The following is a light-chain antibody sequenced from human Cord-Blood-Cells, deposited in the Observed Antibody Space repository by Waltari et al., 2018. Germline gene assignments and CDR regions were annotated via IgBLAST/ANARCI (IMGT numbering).Light chain of an antibody. CDR1: SSHIGSNY. CDR2: RNN. J-gene: IGLJ2*01. V-gene: IGLV1-47*01. CDR3: AAWDDSLSGVV. Sequence: QSVLTQPPSASGTPGQRVTISCSGSSSHIGSNYVYWYRQLPGTAPKLLIYRNNQRPSGVPDRFSGSKSGTSASLAISGLRSEDEADYYCAAWDDSLSGVVFGGGTKLTVL.